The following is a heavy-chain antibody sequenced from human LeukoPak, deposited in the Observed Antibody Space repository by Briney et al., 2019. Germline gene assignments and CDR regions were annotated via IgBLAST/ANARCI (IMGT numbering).Heavy chain of an antibody. CDR2: IEKVGSEK. V-gene: IGHV3-7*01. CDR3: ARELLDFPRGDAFDI. J-gene: IGHJ3*02. CDR1: GFTFISYW. Sequence: GGSLRLSCAASGFTFISYWMSWVRQAPGKGLEWVSNIEKVGSEKYYVDSVKGRFTISRENAKTSLYLQMSSLRTEDTAVYYCARELLDFPRGDAFDIWGQGTMVTVSS. D-gene: IGHD3-3*01.